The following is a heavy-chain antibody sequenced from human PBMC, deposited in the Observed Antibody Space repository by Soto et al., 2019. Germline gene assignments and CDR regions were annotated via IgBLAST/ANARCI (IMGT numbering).Heavy chain of an antibody. J-gene: IGHJ4*02. D-gene: IGHD3-10*01. Sequence: GGSLRLSCVASGFTFSSYAMSWVRQAPGKGLEWVSAISGSGGSTYYADSVKGRFTISRDNSKNTLYLQMNSLRAEDTAVYYCAKGRRFGELSLFDYWGQGTLVTVSS. CDR2: ISGSGGST. CDR1: GFTFSSYA. V-gene: IGHV3-23*01. CDR3: AKGRRFGELSLFDY.